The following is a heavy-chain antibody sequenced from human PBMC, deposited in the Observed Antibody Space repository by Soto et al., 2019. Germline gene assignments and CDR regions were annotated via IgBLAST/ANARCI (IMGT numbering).Heavy chain of an antibody. CDR1: GGSISSGDYY. V-gene: IGHV4-30-4*01. J-gene: IGHJ2*01. D-gene: IGHD3-3*01. CDR3: ARGSGPADYDFWSGYFSPPWYFDL. CDR2: IYYSGST. Sequence: SLTCTVSGGSISSGDYYWSWIRQPPGKGLEWIGYIYYSGSTYYNPSLKSRVTISVDTSKNQFSLKLSSVTAADTAVYYCARGSGPADYDFWSGYFSPPWYFDLWGRGTLVTVSP.